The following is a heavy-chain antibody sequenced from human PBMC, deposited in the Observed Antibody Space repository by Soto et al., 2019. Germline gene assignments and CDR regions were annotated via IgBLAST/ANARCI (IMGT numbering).Heavy chain of an antibody. CDR3: ARDRTLYCSSTSCTSGY. CDR1: GYTFTSYG. CDR2: ISAYNGNT. D-gene: IGHD2-2*01. V-gene: IGHV1-18*01. Sequence: ASVKVSCKASGYTFTSYGISLVRHSPGQGLEWMGWISAYNGNTNYAQKLQGRVTMTTDTSTSTAYMELRSLRSDDTAVYYCARDRTLYCSSTSCTSGYWAKGTLVTASS. J-gene: IGHJ4*02.